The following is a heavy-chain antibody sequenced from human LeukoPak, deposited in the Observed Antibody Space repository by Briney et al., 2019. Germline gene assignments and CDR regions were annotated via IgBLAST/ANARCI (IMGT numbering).Heavy chain of an antibody. V-gene: IGHV4-59*01. CDR2: IYDRGNT. CDR3: ARVRYDSSHYYYFFDD. CDR1: GGSITSYY. Sequence: SETLSLTCTVSGGSITSYYWSWIRQPPGKGLEWIGYIYDRGNTNCNPSLKSRVTISVDRSKNQFSLSLNSVTAADTAVYYCARVRYDSSHYYYFFDDWGQGTLVTVSS. D-gene: IGHD3-22*01. J-gene: IGHJ4*02.